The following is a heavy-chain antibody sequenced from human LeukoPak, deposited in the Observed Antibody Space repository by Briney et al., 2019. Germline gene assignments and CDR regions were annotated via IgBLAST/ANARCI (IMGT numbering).Heavy chain of an antibody. Sequence: PGGSLRLSCAASGFTFSNAWMSWVRQAPGKGLEWVGRIKPKTDGGTTDYATPVKGRFTISRDDSKNTLYLQMSSLKTEDTAVYFCATGAAYSSAWTIDYWGQGTLVTVSS. D-gene: IGHD6-19*01. CDR2: IKPKTDGGTT. J-gene: IGHJ4*02. CDR3: ATGAAYSSAWTIDY. CDR1: GFTFSNAW. V-gene: IGHV3-15*01.